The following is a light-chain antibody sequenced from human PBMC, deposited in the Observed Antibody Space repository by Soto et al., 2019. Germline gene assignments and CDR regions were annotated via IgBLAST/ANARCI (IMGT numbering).Light chain of an antibody. CDR1: QSISSW. CDR2: AAS. J-gene: IGKJ1*01. V-gene: IGKV1-5*01. CDR3: QHYNSYSEA. Sequence: EIQMTQSPSSLSASGGERVTITCRASQSISSWLAWYQQKPGKAPKLLIYAASSLQSGVPSRFSGSGSGTEFTLTISSLQPDDFATYYCQHYNSYSEAFGQGTKVDIK.